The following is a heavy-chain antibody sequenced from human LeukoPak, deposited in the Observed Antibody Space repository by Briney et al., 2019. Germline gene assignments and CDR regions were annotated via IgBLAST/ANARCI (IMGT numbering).Heavy chain of an antibody. J-gene: IGHJ4*02. CDR3: AKAAAERCASIKCYPFDS. D-gene: IGHD1-1*01. V-gene: IGHV3-53*01. Sequence: PGGSLRLSCVASGFAVGSNYMSWVRQAPGKGLEWVSLIYSGGAIRYADSVKGRFSISRDSSKNTLFLQMNDLTVEDTARYYCAKAAAERCASIKCYPFDSWGQGTLVAVSS. CDR1: GFAVGSNY. CDR2: IYSGGAI.